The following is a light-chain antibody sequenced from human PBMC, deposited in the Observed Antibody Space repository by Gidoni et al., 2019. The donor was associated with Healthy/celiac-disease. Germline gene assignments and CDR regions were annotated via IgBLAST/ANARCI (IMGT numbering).Light chain of an antibody. J-gene: IGKJ2*01. Sequence: AIQLTQSPSSLSASVGDRVTITCRASQGISSALAWYQQKPGKAPKLLIYDASSLESGVPSRFSGSGSGTDFTLTISSLQPEDFATYYCQQLRTFGQGTKLEIK. CDR3: QQLRT. CDR1: QGISSA. V-gene: IGKV1-13*02. CDR2: DAS.